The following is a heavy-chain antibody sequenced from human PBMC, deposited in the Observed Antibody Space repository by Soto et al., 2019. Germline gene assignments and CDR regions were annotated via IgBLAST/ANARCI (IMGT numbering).Heavy chain of an antibody. V-gene: IGHV3-33*01. D-gene: IGHD3-9*01. CDR3: ARGDSYYDILTGYYAPFDY. CDR2: IWYDGSNK. J-gene: IGHJ4*01. CDR1: GFTFSSYG. Sequence: QVQLVESGGGVVQPGRSLRLSCAASGFTFSSYGMHWVRQAPGKGLEWVAVIWYDGSNKYYADSVKGRFTISRDNSKNTLYLQMNSLRAEDRAVYYCARGDSYYDILTGYYAPFDYWGQGTLVTVSS.